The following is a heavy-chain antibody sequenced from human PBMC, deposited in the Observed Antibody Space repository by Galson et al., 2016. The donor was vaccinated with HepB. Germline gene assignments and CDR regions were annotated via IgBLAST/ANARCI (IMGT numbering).Heavy chain of an antibody. CDR1: EFTFSSYA. Sequence: SLRLSCAASEFTFSSYAMSWVRQAPGKGLEWVSSISGSDGSTYYADSVKGRFTISRDNSKKMVYLQMNSLRAEDTAVYYCAKDPSVLPYGTDVWGQGTTVTVSS. CDR3: AKDPSVLPYGTDV. D-gene: IGHD3-10*01. V-gene: IGHV3-23*01. J-gene: IGHJ6*02. CDR2: ISGSDGST.